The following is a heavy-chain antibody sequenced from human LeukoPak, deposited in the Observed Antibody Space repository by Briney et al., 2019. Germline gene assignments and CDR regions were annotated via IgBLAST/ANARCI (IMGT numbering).Heavy chain of an antibody. D-gene: IGHD3-10*02. J-gene: IGHJ4*02. CDR3: AKELDTMFFDY. V-gene: IGHV3-43*01. CDR1: GFNFDRYT. Sequence: PGGSLRLSCATSGFNFDRYTIHWVRQAPGKGLEWVSLAGWAGGTTFYSDSVRGRFTISRDSGRKSVYLQMNSLTTDDTAIYFCAKELDTMFFDYWGQGALVTVSS. CDR2: AGWAGGTT.